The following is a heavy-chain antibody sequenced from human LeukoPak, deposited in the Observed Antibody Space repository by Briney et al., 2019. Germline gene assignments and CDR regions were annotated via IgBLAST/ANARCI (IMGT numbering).Heavy chain of an antibody. CDR2: IWYDGSNN. J-gene: IGHJ4*02. D-gene: IGHD2-2*02. Sequence: PGRSLRLSWAAAGFTFSSYGMHWVRQAPGKGLEWVAVIWYDGSNNNYAESVKGRFTISRDNSKNTLYLQMNSLRAEDTAVYYCAKDGTQATNIVVVPAAIYPDYWGQGTLVTVSS. CDR3: AKDGTQATNIVVVPAAIYPDY. CDR1: GFTFSSYG. V-gene: IGHV3-33*06.